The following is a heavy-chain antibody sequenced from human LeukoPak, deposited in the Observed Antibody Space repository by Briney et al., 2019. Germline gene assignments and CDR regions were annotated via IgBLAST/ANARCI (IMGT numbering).Heavy chain of an antibody. CDR1: GGSFSGYY. D-gene: IGHD5-12*01. Sequence: SETLSLTCAVYGGSFSGYYWSWIRQPPGKGLEWIGEINHSGSTNYNPSLKSRVTISVDTSKNQFSLKLSSVTAADTAVYYCARVFGGYNYYYYYGMDVWGQGTMVTVSS. V-gene: IGHV4-34*01. CDR3: ARVFGGYNYYYYYGMDV. J-gene: IGHJ6*02. CDR2: INHSGST.